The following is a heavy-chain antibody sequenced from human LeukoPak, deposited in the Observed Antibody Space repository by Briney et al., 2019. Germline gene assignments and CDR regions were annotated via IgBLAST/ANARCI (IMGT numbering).Heavy chain of an antibody. CDR1: GGSLRDYY. D-gene: IGHD6-13*01. J-gene: IGHJ4*02. CDR2: IYHSGNT. V-gene: IGHV4-38-2*02. Sequence: SETLSLTCTVSGGSLRDYYWSWIRQPPGKGLEWFGSIYHSGNTYYNPSLKSRVTISVDKSKNQFSLKLRSVTAADTAVYYCARDPRIAAASYFDFWGQGTLVTVSS. CDR3: ARDPRIAAASYFDF.